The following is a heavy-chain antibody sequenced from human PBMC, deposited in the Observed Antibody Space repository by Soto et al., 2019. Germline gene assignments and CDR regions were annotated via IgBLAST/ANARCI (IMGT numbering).Heavy chain of an antibody. CDR2: INPNSGGT. Sequence: EASVKVSCKASGYTFTGYYMHWVRQAPGQGLEWMGWINPNSGGTNYAQKFQGRVTMTRDTSISTAYMELSRLRSDDTAVYYCARRYGDYVRWFDPWGQGTLVTVS. V-gene: IGHV1-2*02. CDR1: GYTFTGYY. D-gene: IGHD4-17*01. J-gene: IGHJ5*02. CDR3: ARRYGDYVRWFDP.